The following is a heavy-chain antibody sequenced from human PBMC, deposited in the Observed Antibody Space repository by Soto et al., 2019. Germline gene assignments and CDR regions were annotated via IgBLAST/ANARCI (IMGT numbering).Heavy chain of an antibody. J-gene: IGHJ4*02. CDR2: ISPMFGAA. V-gene: IGHV1-69*19. Sequence: QVQLVQSEAEMKKPGSSVKVSCQSSGGTFNTYSMNWVRQAPGQGPEWMGDISPMFGAANYAPKFQGRVTIIADESTGTSYMQLSSLTSEGTVLYFCAREVQVHTPAFVYWGQGTLVTVSS. CDR1: GGTFNTYS. D-gene: IGHD3-10*01. CDR3: AREVQVHTPAFVY.